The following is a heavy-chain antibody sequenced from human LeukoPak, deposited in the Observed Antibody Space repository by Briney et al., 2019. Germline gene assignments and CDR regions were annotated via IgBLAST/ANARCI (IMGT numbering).Heavy chain of an antibody. D-gene: IGHD1-26*01. CDR1: GFTFSDYW. CDR2: LRPDGSDK. V-gene: IGHV3-7*02. CDR3: ARGDLGATIFDY. Sequence: PGGSLRLSCTGSGFTFSDYWMTWARQAPGKGLEWVANLRPDGSDKYYVDSVKGRFTISRDNAKKLVYLQMNSLRAEDTAVYYCARGDLGATIFDYWGQGTLVTVSS. J-gene: IGHJ4*02.